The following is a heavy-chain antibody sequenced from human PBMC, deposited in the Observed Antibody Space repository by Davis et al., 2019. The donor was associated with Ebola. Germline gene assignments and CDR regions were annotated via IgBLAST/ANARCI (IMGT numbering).Heavy chain of an antibody. J-gene: IGHJ4*02. D-gene: IGHD1-1*01. V-gene: IGHV3-74*01. CDR2: INGDGSDA. CDR1: GFNFNWHW. Sequence: PGGSLRLSCVGSGFNFNWHWMHWVRHGPGKGLTWVSRINGDGSDATYADSVKGRFTVSRDNTENTLYLEMTSLRADDTAVYYCARDGQLWDFDYWGQGTLVTVSS. CDR3: ARDGQLWDFDY.